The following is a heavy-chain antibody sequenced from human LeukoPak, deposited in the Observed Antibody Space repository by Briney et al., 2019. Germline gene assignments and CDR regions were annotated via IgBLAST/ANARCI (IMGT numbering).Heavy chain of an antibody. CDR1: GFTFSSHG. D-gene: IGHD3-10*01. CDR3: ARLSGDVDPT. CDR2: TSARGDNT. V-gene: IGHV3-23*01. Sequence: PRGSLRLSCAPPGFTFSSHGMSWVRQAPGEGLGWGSSTSARGDNTDSADSVKGWFSISTDQSRNTLYVKMKSLRVEDTAVYYCARLSGDVDPTWGQGTLVTVSS. J-gene: IGHJ5*02.